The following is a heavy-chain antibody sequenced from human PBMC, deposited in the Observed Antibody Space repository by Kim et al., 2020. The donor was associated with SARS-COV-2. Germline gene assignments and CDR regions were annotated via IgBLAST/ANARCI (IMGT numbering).Heavy chain of an antibody. CDR3: ARDLLAPGSPFDY. V-gene: IGHV3-33*01. Sequence: YAEAGTGRFTTSRDNSKKTLYLQMNSLRAEDTAVYYCARDLLAPGSPFDYWGQGTLVTGSS. J-gene: IGHJ4*02. D-gene: IGHD3-3*02.